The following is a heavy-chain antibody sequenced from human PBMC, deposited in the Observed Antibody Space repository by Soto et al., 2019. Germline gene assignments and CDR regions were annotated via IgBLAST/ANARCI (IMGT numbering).Heavy chain of an antibody. CDR3: ARSQIAAAGATYFDY. D-gene: IGHD6-13*01. CDR1: GFTFSDYY. CDR2: ISSSSSYT. V-gene: IGHV3-11*06. J-gene: IGHJ4*02. Sequence: QVQLVESGGGLVKPGGSLRLSCAASGFTFSDYYMSWIRQAPGKGLEWVSYISSSSSYTNYADSVKGRFTISRDNAKNSLYLQMNSLRAEDTAVYYCARSQIAAAGATYFDYWGQGTLVTVSS.